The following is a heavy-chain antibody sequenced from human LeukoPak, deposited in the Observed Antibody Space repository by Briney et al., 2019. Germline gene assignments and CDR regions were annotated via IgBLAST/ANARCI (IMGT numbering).Heavy chain of an antibody. Sequence: SVKVSCKASGGTFSSYAISWVRQAPGQGLEWMGGISPIFGTANYAQKFQGRVTITADESTSTAYMELSSLRSEDTAVYYCARSRLLMTSYFDYWGQGTLVTVSS. D-gene: IGHD3-22*01. V-gene: IGHV1-69*13. J-gene: IGHJ4*02. CDR1: GGTFSSYA. CDR3: ARSRLLMTSYFDY. CDR2: ISPIFGTA.